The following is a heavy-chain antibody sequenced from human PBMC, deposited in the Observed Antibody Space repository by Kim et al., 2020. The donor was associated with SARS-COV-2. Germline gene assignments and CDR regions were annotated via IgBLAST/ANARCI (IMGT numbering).Heavy chain of an antibody. Sequence: SETLSLTCTVSGVSISSYYWNWIRHPPGKGLECIGYIYYSGSTNYNPSLKSRVTISVDTSKNQFSLNLNSVTAADTAVYYCARSLSYQLLLGWFDPCGQRTLVTV. CDR1: GVSISSYY. J-gene: IGHJ5*02. CDR3: ARSLSYQLLLGWFDP. D-gene: IGHD2-2*01. V-gene: IGHV4-59*01. CDR2: IYYSGST.